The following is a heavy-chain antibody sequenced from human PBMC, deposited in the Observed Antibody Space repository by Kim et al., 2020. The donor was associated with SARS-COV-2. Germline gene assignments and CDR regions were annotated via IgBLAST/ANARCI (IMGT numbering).Heavy chain of an antibody. D-gene: IGHD3-10*01. Sequence: GGSLRLSCAASGFTFDDYAMHWVRQAPGKGLEWVSGISWNSGSIGYADSVKGRFTISRDNAKNSLYLQLNSLRAEDTALYYCAKSRGKSSGRYQFFDYWG. CDR3: AKSRGKSSGRYQFFDY. V-gene: IGHV3-9*01. CDR1: GFTFDDYA. J-gene: IGHJ4*01. CDR2: ISWNSGSI.